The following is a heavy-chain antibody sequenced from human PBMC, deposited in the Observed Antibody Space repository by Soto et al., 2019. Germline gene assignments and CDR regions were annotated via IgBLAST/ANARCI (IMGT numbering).Heavy chain of an antibody. CDR2: SSGSGYST. CDR3: ATFLRGGARPPYDALDI. Sequence: GGSLRLSCEASGVLFGSHDMSWGRLVSGKVLEWVATSSGSGYSTQYADSVKGRVTVSRDNFRTSLLLQMNSLTAEDTAIYYCATFLRGGARPPYDALDIWGPGTLVTVSS. V-gene: IGHV3-23*01. J-gene: IGHJ3*02. D-gene: IGHD1-26*01. CDR1: GVLFGSHD.